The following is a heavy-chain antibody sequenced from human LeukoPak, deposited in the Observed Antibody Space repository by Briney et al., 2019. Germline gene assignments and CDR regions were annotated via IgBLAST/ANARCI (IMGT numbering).Heavy chain of an antibody. V-gene: IGHV1-18*01. CDR3: AREMYSSSWYDGYYGMDV. D-gene: IGHD6-13*01. CDR2: ISAYNGNT. CDR1: GYTFTSYG. Sequence: ASVKVSCKASGYTFTSYGISWVRQAPGQGLEWMGWISAYNGNTNYAQKLQGRVTMTTDTSTSTVYMELSSLRSEDTAVYYCAREMYSSSWYDGYYGMDVWGQGTTVTVSS. J-gene: IGHJ6*02.